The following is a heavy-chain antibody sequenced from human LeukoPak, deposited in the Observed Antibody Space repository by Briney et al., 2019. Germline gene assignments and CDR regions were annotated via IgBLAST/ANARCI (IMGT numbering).Heavy chain of an antibody. V-gene: IGHV3-33*01. CDR3: AREDLGYCSSTSCYYDY. CDR2: IWYDGSNK. CDR1: GFTFSSYG. J-gene: IGHJ4*02. D-gene: IGHD2-2*01. Sequence: GVSLRLSCAASGFTFSSYGMHWVRQAPGKGLEWVAVIWYDGSNKYYADSVKGRFAISRDNSKNTLYLQMNSLRAEDTAVYYCAREDLGYCSSTSCYYDYWGQGTLVTVSS.